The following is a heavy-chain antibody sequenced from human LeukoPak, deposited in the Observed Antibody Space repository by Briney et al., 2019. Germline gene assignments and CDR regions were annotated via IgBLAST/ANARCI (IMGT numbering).Heavy chain of an antibody. Sequence: SETLSLTCTVSGGSFSSGTYSWSWIRQPPGKGLEWIGYIFYSGNTYYNPSLQSRVTMSVDTSRNQISLKLNSVTAADTAVYYCARAEVYWFDPWGQGTLVTVSS. CDR2: IFYSGNT. CDR1: GGSFSSGTYS. V-gene: IGHV4-30-4*01. J-gene: IGHJ5*02. CDR3: ARAEVYWFDP. D-gene: IGHD1-14*01.